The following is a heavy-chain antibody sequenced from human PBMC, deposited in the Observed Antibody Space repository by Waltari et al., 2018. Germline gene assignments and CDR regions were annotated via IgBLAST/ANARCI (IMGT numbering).Heavy chain of an antibody. J-gene: IGHJ4*02. CDR3: ARGGHYDILMDY. D-gene: IGHD3-9*01. V-gene: IGHV4-59*13. Sequence: QVQLQESGPGLVKPSETLSLTCTVSGGSLSSYYWSWIRQPPGKGLEWIGYIYYSGRTNYNPSLKSRVTISVDTSKNQFSLKLSSVTAADTAVYYCARGGHYDILMDYWGQGTLVTVSS. CDR2: IYYSGRT. CDR1: GGSLSSYY.